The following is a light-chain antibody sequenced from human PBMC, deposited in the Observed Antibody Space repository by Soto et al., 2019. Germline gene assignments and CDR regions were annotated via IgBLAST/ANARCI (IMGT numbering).Light chain of an antibody. CDR2: EVS. J-gene: IGLJ1*01. V-gene: IGLV2-8*01. Sequence: QSVLTQPPSASGSPGQSVTISCAGTSSDVGGYNYVSWYQQYPGKVPKLMIYEVSERPSGVPDRFSGSKSGNTHFLTVFGLQAEDEADYYCLSYADTAYVFGTGTKGTVL. CDR1: SSDVGGYNY. CDR3: LSYADTAYV.